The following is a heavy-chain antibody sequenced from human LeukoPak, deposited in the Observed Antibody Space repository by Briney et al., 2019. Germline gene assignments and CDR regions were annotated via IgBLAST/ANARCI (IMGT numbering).Heavy chain of an antibody. CDR2: INPNSYGT. CDR1: GYTFTGYY. V-gene: IGHV1-2*02. CDR3: ARDFLAVAGPYYYYYMDV. J-gene: IGHJ6*03. Sequence: ASVKVSCKASGYTFTGYYMHWVRQAPGQGLEWMGWINPNSYGTNYAQKFQGSVTMTRDTSISTAYMELSRLRSDDTAVYYCARDFLAVAGPYYYYYMDVWGKGTTVTVSS. D-gene: IGHD6-19*01.